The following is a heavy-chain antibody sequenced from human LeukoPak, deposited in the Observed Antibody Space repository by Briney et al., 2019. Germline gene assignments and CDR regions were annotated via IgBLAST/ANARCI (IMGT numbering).Heavy chain of an antibody. CDR2: IYYSGGT. J-gene: IGHJ3*02. Sequence: SETLSLTCTVSGGSMSSYYGSWIRQSPGKGLEWIGYIYYSGGTSYNPSLKSRATMSLDTSKSQFSLRLRSVTAADTAVYYCARGIFHYYDSSGYYFEGFDIWGQGTLVTVSS. CDR1: GGSMSSYY. CDR3: ARGIFHYYDSSGYYFEGFDI. V-gene: IGHV4-59*01. D-gene: IGHD3-22*01.